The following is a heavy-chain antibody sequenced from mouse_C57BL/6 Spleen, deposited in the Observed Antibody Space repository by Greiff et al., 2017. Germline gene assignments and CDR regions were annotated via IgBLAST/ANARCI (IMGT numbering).Heavy chain of an antibody. V-gene: IGHV5-12*01. Sequence: EVQGVESGGGLVQPGGSLKLSCAASGFTFSVYYMYWVRQTPEKRLEWVAYISNGGGSTYYPDTVKGRFTISRDNAKNTLYLQMSRLKSEDTAMYYCEGHGVNNGYFDVWGPGTTVTVSS. CDR1: GFTFSVYY. J-gene: IGHJ1*01. CDR2: ISNGGGST. CDR3: EGHGVNNGYFDV. D-gene: IGHD2-1*01.